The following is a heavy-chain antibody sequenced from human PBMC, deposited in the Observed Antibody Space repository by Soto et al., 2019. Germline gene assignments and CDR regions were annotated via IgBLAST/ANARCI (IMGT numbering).Heavy chain of an antibody. CDR2: INPNSGGT. CDR3: ARPGSSGWYQFDY. Sequence: ASVKVSCKASGFTFTGYYMHWVRQAPGQGLEWMGWINPNSGGTNYAQKFQGWVTMTRDTSISTAYLQWSSLKASDTAMYYCARPGSSGWYQFDYWGQGTLVTVS. CDR1: GFTFTGYY. V-gene: IGHV1-2*04. D-gene: IGHD6-19*01. J-gene: IGHJ4*02.